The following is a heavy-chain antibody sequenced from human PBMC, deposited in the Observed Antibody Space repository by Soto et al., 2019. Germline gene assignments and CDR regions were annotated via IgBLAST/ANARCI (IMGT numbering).Heavy chain of an antibody. D-gene: IGHD3-9*01. CDR3: ILTGYAKDYFDY. Sequence: EVQLVESGGGLVQPGGSLKLSCAASGFTFSSYSMNWVRQAPGKGLEWVSYISSSSSTIYYADSVKGRFTISRDNAKNSLNLQMNSLRDEDTAVYYDILTGYAKDYFDYWGQGTLVTVSS. J-gene: IGHJ4*02. V-gene: IGHV3-48*02. CDR1: GFTFSSYS. CDR2: ISSSSSTI.